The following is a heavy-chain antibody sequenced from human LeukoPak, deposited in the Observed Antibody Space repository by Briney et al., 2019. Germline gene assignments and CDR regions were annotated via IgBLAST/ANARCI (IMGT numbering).Heavy chain of an antibody. CDR3: ARPLYDTSGYYAY. Sequence: GGSLRLSCAASGFTFSTFWMYWVRQVPGKGLVWVSRIKGDGSSTNYAESVEGRFTITRDNAESTLYLQMNSLRAEDTAVYYCARPLYDTSGYYAYWGQGTLVTVSS. CDR2: IKGDGSST. D-gene: IGHD3-22*01. V-gene: IGHV3-74*01. J-gene: IGHJ4*02. CDR1: GFTFSTFW.